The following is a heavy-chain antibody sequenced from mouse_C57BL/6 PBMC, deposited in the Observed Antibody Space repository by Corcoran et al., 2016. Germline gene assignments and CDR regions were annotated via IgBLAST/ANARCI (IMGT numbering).Heavy chain of an antibody. Sequence: EVQLQQSGPELMKPGASVKISCKASGYTFTDYYMNWVKQSHGKSLEWIGDFNPNNGGTSYNQKFKGKATLTVDKSSSTAYMELRSLTSEDSAVYYCAVLLRQSYWYFDVWGTGTTVTVSS. D-gene: IGHD1-1*01. V-gene: IGHV1-26*01. CDR1: GYTFTDYY. J-gene: IGHJ1*03. CDR2: FNPNNGGT. CDR3: AVLLRQSYWYFDV.